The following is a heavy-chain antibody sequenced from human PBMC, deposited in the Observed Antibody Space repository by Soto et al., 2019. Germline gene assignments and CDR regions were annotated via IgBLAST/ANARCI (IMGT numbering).Heavy chain of an antibody. CDR3: ARVGGFGATTIYY. D-gene: IGHD3-10*01. CDR2: IYYSGST. J-gene: IGHJ4*02. Sequence: QVQLQESGPGLVKPSQTLSLTCTVSGGSISSGDYYWSWIRQPPGKGLEWIGYIYYSGSTYYNPPLQSRVTISVETSQNQFSLKLSSVTAADTAVYYCARVGGFGATTIYYWGQGNLVTVSS. CDR1: GGSISSGDYY. V-gene: IGHV4-30-4*01.